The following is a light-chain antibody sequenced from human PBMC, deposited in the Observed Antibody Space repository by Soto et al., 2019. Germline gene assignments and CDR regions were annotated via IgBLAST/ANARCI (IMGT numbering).Light chain of an antibody. CDR3: QQFSSDPLT. CDR2: GAS. CDR1: QRVSNSY. J-gene: IGKJ4*01. Sequence: EIVLTQSPGTLSLSAGERATLSCGGSQRVSNSYLGWCQQMPGQAPRLLIYGASHRATGIPDRFSGSGSGTDFTLTISRLEPEDFAVYYCQQFSSDPLTFGGGTKVDI. V-gene: IGKV3-20*01.